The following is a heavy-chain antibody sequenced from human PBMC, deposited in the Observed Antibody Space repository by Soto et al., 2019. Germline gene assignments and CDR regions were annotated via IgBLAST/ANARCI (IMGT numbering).Heavy chain of an antibody. CDR1: GFTFDDYA. V-gene: IGHV3-9*01. CDR2: ISWNSGSI. J-gene: IGHJ3*02. Sequence: VQLVESGGGLVQPGRSLRLSCAASGFTFDDYAMHWVRQAPGKGLEWVSGISWNSGSIGYADSVKGRFTISRDNAKNSLYLQMNSLRAEDTALYYCAKGRPHGGAFDIWGQGTMVTVSS. CDR3: AKGRPHGGAFDI. D-gene: IGHD3-3*01.